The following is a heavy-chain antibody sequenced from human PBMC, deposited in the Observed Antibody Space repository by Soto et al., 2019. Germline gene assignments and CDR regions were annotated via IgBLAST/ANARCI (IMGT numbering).Heavy chain of an antibody. D-gene: IGHD3-9*01. CDR2: VSNIGNI. Sequence: XETLSLTCTFSGDAISRIDFLCWIRQPQGKGLEWVASVSNIGNIYNNPSLKGRVTVSVDTSKKQFSLKLSSVTVGDTSVYYCATTSATKYFQDSRDWYFDLWGRGTLVTVSS. CDR1: GDAISRIDF. J-gene: IGHJ2*01. V-gene: IGHV4-39*01. CDR3: ATTSATKYFQDSRDWYFDL.